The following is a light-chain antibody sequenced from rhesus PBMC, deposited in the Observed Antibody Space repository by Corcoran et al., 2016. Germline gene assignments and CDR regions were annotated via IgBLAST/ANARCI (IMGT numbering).Light chain of an antibody. CDR2: RTS. CDR1: SHVSTS. J-gene: IGKJ2*01. CDR3: QQGDSVPHS. V-gene: IGKV3-24*01. Sequence: EIVLTQSPTSMAVSQGERVTASCTVSSHVSTSFLHWYQQKPGFPPSLFVYRTSILASGVPTRFSGVSSGTSYTFTVSSVEAEDAADYYWQQGDSVPHSFGQGTKVEIK.